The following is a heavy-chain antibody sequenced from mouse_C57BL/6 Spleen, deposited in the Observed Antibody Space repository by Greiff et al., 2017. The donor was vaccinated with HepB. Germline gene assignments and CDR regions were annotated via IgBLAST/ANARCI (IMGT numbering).Heavy chain of an antibody. CDR2: IYPGNSDT. Sequence: VQLQQSGTVLARPGASVKMSCKTSGYTFTSYWMHWVKQRPGQGLEWIGAIYPGNSDTSYNQKFKGKAKLTAVTSASTAYMELSSLTNEDSAVYYCTRSIYYDYPWYFDDWGQGTTLTVSS. CDR3: TRSIYYDYPWYFDD. CDR1: GYTFTSYW. J-gene: IGHJ2*01. D-gene: IGHD2-4*01. V-gene: IGHV1-5*01.